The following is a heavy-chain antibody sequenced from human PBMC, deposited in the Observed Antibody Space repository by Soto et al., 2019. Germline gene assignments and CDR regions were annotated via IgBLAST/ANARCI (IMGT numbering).Heavy chain of an antibody. CDR2: SYYRWST. D-gene: IGHD4-17*01. CDR1: GGSISSYY. V-gene: IGHV4-59*08. Sequence: QVQLQESGPGLVKPSETLSLTCTVSGGSISSYYWSWIRQPPGKGLEWLGYSYYRWSTNYNPALNRRDTRSVDTSKNQFPLQLSAVTAADTAVYYCARRYGPVFDYWGQGTLVTGSS. CDR3: ARRYGPVFDY. J-gene: IGHJ4*02.